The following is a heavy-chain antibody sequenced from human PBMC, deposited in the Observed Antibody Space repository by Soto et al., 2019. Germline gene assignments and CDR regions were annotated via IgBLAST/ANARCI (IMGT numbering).Heavy chain of an antibody. Sequence: SETLSLTCTVSGGSISSYYWSWIRQPPGKGLEWIGYIYYSGSTNYNPSLKSRVTISVDTSKNQFSLKLSSVTAADTAVYYCARVTLRDAFDISGQGTMVTVSS. V-gene: IGHV4-59*01. J-gene: IGHJ3*02. CDR2: IYYSGST. CDR3: ARVTLRDAFDI. CDR1: GGSISSYY. D-gene: IGHD4-17*01.